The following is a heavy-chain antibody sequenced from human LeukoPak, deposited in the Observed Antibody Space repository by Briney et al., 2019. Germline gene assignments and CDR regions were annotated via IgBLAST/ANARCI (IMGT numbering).Heavy chain of an antibody. CDR3: ARSGYCSGGSCRNWFDP. CDR2: IIPIFGTA. V-gene: IGHV1-69*01. D-gene: IGHD2-15*01. CDR1: GGTFSSYA. Sequence: SVKVSCKASGGTFSSYAISWVRQAPGQGLEWMGGIIPIFGTANYAQKFQGRVTITADESTSTAYMELSSLRSEDTAVYYCARSGYCSGGSCRNWFDPWGPGTLVTVSS. J-gene: IGHJ5*02.